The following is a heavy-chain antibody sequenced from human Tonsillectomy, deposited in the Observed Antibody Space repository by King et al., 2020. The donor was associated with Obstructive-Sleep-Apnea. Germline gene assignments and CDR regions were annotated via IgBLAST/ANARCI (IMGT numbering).Heavy chain of an antibody. Sequence: QLQESGPGLVKPSETLSLTCTVSGYSISSGYYWGWIRQPPGKGLEWIGSIYHSGSTYYNPSLKSRVTISVDTSKNQFSLKLSSVTAADTSVYYCARDNAPHIVVPNWFDPWGQGPLVTVSS. CDR1: GYSISSGYY. V-gene: IGHV4-38-2*02. J-gene: IGHJ5*02. CDR3: ARDNAPHIVVPNWFDP. D-gene: IGHD3-16*02. CDR2: IYHSGST.